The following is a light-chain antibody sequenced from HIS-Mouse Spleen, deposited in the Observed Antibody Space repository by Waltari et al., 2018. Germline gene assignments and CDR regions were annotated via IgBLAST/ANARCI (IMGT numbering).Light chain of an antibody. CDR2: DDS. J-gene: IGLJ3*02. V-gene: IGLV3-21*02. Sequence: SYVLTQPPSVSVAPGQTARITCGGHNIGSNSVHWYQQKPGQAPVLVVYDDSDRPSGIPERFSGSNSGNTATLTISRVEAGDEADYYCQVWDSSSDHRVFGGGTKLTVL. CDR3: QVWDSSSDHRV. CDR1: NIGSNS.